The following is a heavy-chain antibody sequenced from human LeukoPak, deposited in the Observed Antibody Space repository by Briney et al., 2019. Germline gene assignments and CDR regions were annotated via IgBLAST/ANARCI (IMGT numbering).Heavy chain of an antibody. CDR2: IKQDGSEQ. D-gene: IGHD6-19*01. J-gene: IGHJ4*02. V-gene: IGHV3-7*01. CDR3: AKGSSIAVPGPIGDY. CDR1: GFTFSHYY. Sequence: PGGSLRLSCAASGFTFSHYYMSWVRQAPGKGLEWVANIKQDGSEQFYLDSVKGRFTISRDNAKNALYLQMHSLRVEDTAVYYCAKGSSIAVPGPIGDYWGQGTLVTVSS.